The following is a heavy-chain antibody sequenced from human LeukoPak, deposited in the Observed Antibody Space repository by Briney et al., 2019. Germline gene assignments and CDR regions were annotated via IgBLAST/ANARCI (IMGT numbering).Heavy chain of an antibody. CDR3: AREAVRGRNYYYGMDV. CDR1: GGSISSSSYY. J-gene: IGHJ6*02. Sequence: SETLSLTCTVSGGSISSSSYYWGWIRQPPGKGLEWIGSIYYSGSTYYNPSLKSRVTISVDTSKNQFSLKLSSVTAADTAVYYCAREAVRGRNYYYGMDVWGQGTTVTVSS. CDR2: IYYSGST. D-gene: IGHD3-10*01. V-gene: IGHV4-39*07.